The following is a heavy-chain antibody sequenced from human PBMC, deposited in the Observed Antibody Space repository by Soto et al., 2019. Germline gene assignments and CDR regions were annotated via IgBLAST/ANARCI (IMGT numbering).Heavy chain of an antibody. CDR1: GFTIGSFT. D-gene: IGHD6-25*01. Sequence: PLRHCCAASGFTIGSFTRNWVRQAPGKWLEWVSTISSNSAYIYYTDALRGRFTISRDNAKNSLHLQMNSLRAEDTDVYYCTRDASRESSARGWFDPWGPGTLVTLSS. CDR3: TRDASRESSARGWFDP. J-gene: IGHJ5*02. CDR2: ISSNSAYI. V-gene: IGHV3-21*01.